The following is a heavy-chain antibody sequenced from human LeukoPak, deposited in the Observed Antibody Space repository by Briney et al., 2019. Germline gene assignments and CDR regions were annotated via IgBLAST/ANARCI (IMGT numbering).Heavy chain of an antibody. CDR2: IYYSGST. CDR1: RGSVSSGSYY. D-gene: IGHD1/OR15-1a*01. Sequence: SETLSLTCTVSRGSVSSGSYYWSWIRRPPGKGLEWIGYIYYSGSTNYNPSLKSRVTISVDTSKNQFSLKLSSVTAADTAVYYCARDSRALPITGTKFYYYYYGMDVWGQGTTVTVSS. J-gene: IGHJ6*02. CDR3: ARDSRALPITGTKFYYYYYGMDV. V-gene: IGHV4-61*01.